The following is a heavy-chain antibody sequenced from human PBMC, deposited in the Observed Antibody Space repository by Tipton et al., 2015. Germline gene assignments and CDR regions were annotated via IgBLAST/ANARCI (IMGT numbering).Heavy chain of an antibody. V-gene: IGHV4-39*01. CDR2: SFCTGIT. Sequence: TLSLTCTVSGDSISGGTEYWGWIRQAPGKTLEWIASSFCTGITFYNPSLQSRVTISVDTSKNQFSLKLTSVTTADTAVYYCARHRDKAAFDYWGQGTLVTVSS. CDR3: ARHRDKAAFDY. D-gene: IGHD6-13*01. CDR1: GDSISGGTEY. J-gene: IGHJ4*02.